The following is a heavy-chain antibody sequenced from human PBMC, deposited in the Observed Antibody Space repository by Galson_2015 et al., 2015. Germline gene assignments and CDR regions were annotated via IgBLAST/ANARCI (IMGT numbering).Heavy chain of an antibody. CDR1: GYTFTSYD. Sequence: SVKVSCKASGYTFTSYDINWVRQATGQGLEWMGWMNPNSGNTGYAQKFQGRVTMTRNTSISTAYMELSSLRSEDTAVYYCASFGDIVVVPAVRRGYYGMDVWGQGTTVTVSS. CDR3: ASFGDIVVVPAVRRGYYGMDV. V-gene: IGHV1-8*01. D-gene: IGHD2-2*01. CDR2: MNPNSGNT. J-gene: IGHJ6*02.